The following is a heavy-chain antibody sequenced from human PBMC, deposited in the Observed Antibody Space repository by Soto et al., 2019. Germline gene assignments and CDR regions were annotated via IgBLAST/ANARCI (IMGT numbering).Heavy chain of an antibody. Sequence: EVHLLESGGGLVQPGGSLRLSCAASGFTFSSYAMTWFRQVPGRGLQWVSAISDHGGTTYYADSVTGRFTISRDTPKNTLYLQMNSLRADDTAVYYCAKPFLNKVVTAAFDSWGQGTLVTVSS. CDR3: AKPFLNKVVTAAFDS. CDR1: GFTFSSYA. J-gene: IGHJ4*02. CDR2: ISDHGGTT. V-gene: IGHV3-23*01. D-gene: IGHD2-21*02.